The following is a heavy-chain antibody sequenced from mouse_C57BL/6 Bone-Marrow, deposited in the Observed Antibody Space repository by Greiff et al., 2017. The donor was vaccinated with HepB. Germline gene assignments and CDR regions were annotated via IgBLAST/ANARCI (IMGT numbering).Heavy chain of an antibody. CDR2: IYPGDGDT. D-gene: IGHD1-1*01. V-gene: IGHV1-80*01. CDR1: GYAFSSYW. Sequence: VQLQQSGAELVKPGASVKISCKASGYAFSSYWMNWVKQRPGKGLAWIGQIYPGDGDTNYNGKFKGKATLTADKSSRTAYMQLSSLTSEDSAVYFCTYYYGSRGGSGYYAMDYWGQGTSVTVSS. J-gene: IGHJ4*01. CDR3: TYYYGSRGGSGYYAMDY.